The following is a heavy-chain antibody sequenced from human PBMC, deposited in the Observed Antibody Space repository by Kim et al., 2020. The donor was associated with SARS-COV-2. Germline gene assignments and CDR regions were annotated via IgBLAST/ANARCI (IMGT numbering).Heavy chain of an antibody. Sequence: GGSLRLSCAASGFTFSSYGMHWVRQAPGKGLEWVAVIWYDGSNKYYADSVKGRFTIPRDNSKNTLYLQMNSLRAEDTAVYYCARDGGEAVTTFPGNWGQGTLVTVSS. V-gene: IGHV3-33*01. CDR1: GFTFSSYG. CDR2: IWYDGSNK. J-gene: IGHJ4*02. CDR3: ARDGGEAVTTFPGN. D-gene: IGHD4-17*01.